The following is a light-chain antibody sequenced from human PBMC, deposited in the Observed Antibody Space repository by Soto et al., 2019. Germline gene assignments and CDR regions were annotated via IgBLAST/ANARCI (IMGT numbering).Light chain of an antibody. Sequence: EIVLTQSPGTLSLSPGESATLSCRASQSVGRNYLAWFQHKPDQAPRLLIYDASNRATGVPDRFSGSGSGTDFTLSAARLEPEDFSVYYCHQYDVSTLTFGGGTKVDIX. J-gene: IGKJ4*01. CDR3: HQYDVSTLT. CDR2: DAS. CDR1: QSVGRNY. V-gene: IGKV3-20*01.